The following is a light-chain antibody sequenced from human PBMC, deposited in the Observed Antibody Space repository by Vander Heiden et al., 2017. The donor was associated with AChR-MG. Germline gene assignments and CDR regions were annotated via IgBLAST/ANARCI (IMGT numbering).Light chain of an antibody. J-gene: IGKJ1*01. CDR1: QNISSSY. V-gene: IGKV3-20*01. CDR3: QQYESSPWT. Sequence: EIVLTQSPGTLSLSPGERATLSCRASQNISSSYLAWYQQKPGQAPRLLISGAFNRATGIPDRFSGSGSGTDFTLTIRRLEPEDFTVYYCQQYESSPWTFGQGTEVEIK. CDR2: GAF.